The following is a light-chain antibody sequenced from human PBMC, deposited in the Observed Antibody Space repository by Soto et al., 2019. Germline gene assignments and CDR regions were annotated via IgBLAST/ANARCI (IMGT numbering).Light chain of an antibody. Sequence: QSVLTQPASVSGSPGQSITISCTGTSSDVGSYDLVSWYQQRPGRAPRLMIFEVAKRPSGISTRFSGSKSGNTASLTISGLQAVDEADYFCWSYTSTNTLVFGGGTKLTVL. CDR1: SSDVGSYDL. CDR3: WSYTSTNTLV. V-gene: IGLV2-23*02. CDR2: EVA. J-gene: IGLJ2*01.